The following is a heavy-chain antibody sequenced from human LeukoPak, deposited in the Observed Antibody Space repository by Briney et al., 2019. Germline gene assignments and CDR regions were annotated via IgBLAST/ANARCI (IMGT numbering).Heavy chain of an antibody. CDR3: ARDETLRYFDWLDTYYYYGMDV. D-gene: IGHD3-9*01. V-gene: IGHV3-7*03. J-gene: IGHJ6*02. CDR1: GFTFSSYW. Sequence: GGSLRLSCAASGFTFSSYWMSWVRQAPGKGLEWVANIKQDGSEKYYVDSVKGRFTISRDNAKNSLYLQMNSLRAEDTAVYYRARDETLRYFDWLDTYYYYGMDVWGQGTTVTVSS. CDR2: IKQDGSEK.